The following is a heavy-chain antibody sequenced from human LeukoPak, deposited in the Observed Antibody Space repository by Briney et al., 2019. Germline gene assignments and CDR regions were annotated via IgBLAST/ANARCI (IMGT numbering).Heavy chain of an antibody. J-gene: IGHJ4*02. CDR1: GFTFSSYS. Sequence: GGSLRLSCAASGFTFSSYSMNWVRQAPGKGLEWVSYISSSSSTIYYADSVKGRFTISRDNSKNTLYLQVNSLRTEDTAVYYCATSPPDFWGQGTLVTVSS. V-gene: IGHV3-48*01. CDR2: ISSSSSTI. CDR3: ATSPPDF.